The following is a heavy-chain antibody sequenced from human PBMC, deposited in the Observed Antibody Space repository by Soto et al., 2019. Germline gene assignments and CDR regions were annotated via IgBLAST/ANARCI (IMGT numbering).Heavy chain of an antibody. J-gene: IGHJ1*01. V-gene: IGHV3-33*01. D-gene: IGHD2-15*01. CDR3: ASVMYRYCSGGSCYSLQH. Sequence: GGSLRLSCAASGFTFSSYGMHWVRQAPGKGLEWVAVIWYDGSNKYYADSVKGRFTISRDNSKNTLYLQMNSLRAEDTAVYYCASVMYRYCSGGSCYSLQHWGQGTLVTVSS. CDR2: IWYDGSNK. CDR1: GFTFSSYG.